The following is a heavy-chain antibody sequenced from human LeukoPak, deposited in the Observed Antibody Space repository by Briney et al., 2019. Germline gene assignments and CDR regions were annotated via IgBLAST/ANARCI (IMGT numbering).Heavy chain of an antibody. Sequence: SETLSLTCTVSGGSIGSGVYYWSWIRQPPGKGLEWIGYIYYSGSTYYNPSLKIRVTISVDTSKNQFSLKLRSVTAADTAVYYCARTTLPATAWSGWFDPWGQGTLVTASS. CDR2: IYYSGST. J-gene: IGHJ5*02. CDR1: GGSIGSGVYY. V-gene: IGHV4-31*03. CDR3: ARTTLPATAWSGWFDP. D-gene: IGHD2-2*01.